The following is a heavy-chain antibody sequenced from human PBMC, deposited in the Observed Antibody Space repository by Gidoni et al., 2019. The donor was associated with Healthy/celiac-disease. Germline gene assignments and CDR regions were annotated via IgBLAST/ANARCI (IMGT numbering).Heavy chain of an antibody. CDR1: GFTFSSYA. CDR3: AKDDILTGYYRGGYYGMDV. CDR2: ISGSGGST. J-gene: IGHJ6*02. Sequence: EVQLLESGGGLVQPGGSLRLSCAASGFTFSSYAMSWVRQAPGKGLEWVSAISGSGGSTYYADSVKGRFTISRDNSKNTLYLQMNSLRAEDTAVYYCAKDDILTGYYRGGYYGMDVWGQGTTVTVSS. V-gene: IGHV3-23*01. D-gene: IGHD3-9*01.